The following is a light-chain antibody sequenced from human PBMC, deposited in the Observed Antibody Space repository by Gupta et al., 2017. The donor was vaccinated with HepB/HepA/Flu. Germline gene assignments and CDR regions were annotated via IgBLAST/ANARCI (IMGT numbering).Light chain of an antibody. J-gene: IGLJ3*02. CDR3: AAWDSSLSAGV. Sequence: QSVLTQPPSLSAAPGQKVTISCSGSSSNIGNNYASWYQQFPGTAPKLLIYDNNKRPSEIPDRFSCSKSGTSATLDITGLQTGDEADYYCAAWDSSLSAGVFGGGTKLTVL. CDR1: SSNIGNNY. CDR2: DNN. V-gene: IGLV1-51*01.